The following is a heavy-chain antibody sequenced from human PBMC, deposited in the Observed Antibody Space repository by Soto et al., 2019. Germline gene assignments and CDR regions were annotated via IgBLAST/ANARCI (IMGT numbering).Heavy chain of an antibody. D-gene: IGHD4-17*01. J-gene: IGHJ6*03. V-gene: IGHV1-18*01. CDR3: ARDRYGDYDPYYYMDV. CDR1: GYTFTSYG. Sequence: ASVKVSCKASGYTFTSYGISWVRQAPGQGLEWMGWISAYNGNTNYAQKLQGRVTMTTDTSTSTAYMELRSLRSDETAVYYCARDRYGDYDPYYYMDVWGKGTTVTVSS. CDR2: ISAYNGNT.